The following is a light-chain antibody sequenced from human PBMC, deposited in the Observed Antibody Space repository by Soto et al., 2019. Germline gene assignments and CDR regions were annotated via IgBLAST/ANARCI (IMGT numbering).Light chain of an antibody. CDR1: QSVSSN. V-gene: IGKV3-15*01. CDR2: GAS. Sequence: EIVMTQSPATLSVSPGESTTLSCRASQSVSSNLAWYQQTPGQAPRLLIYGASTRATGIPARFSGSGSGTEFTLTISSLQSEDFAVYYCQQYNNWPPLTFGGGTKVEIK. J-gene: IGKJ4*01. CDR3: QQYNNWPPLT.